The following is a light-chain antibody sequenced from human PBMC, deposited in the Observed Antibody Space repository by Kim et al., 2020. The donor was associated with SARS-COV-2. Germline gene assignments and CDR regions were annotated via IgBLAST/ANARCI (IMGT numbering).Light chain of an antibody. CDR1: QSISSW. V-gene: IGKV1-5*01. CDR2: DAS. CDR3: QQHNNYPYT. Sequence: SASVGDRVTISCRASQSISSWLAWYQKKPGRAPKLLLYDASTLESGVPSRFSGSGSGTEFTLTISSLQPDDFASYYCQQHNNYPYTFGQGTKLEI. J-gene: IGKJ2*01.